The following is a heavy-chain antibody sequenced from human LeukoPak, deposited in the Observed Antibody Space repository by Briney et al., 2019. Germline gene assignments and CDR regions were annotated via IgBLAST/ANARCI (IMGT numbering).Heavy chain of an antibody. CDR3: SRGGKVSYYDNSGYPDY. V-gene: IGHV3-49*04. J-gene: IGHJ4*02. Sequence: PGGSLRLSCTASGFTFGDYAMSWVRQAPGKGLEWVGFIRSKAYGGTTEYAASVKGRFAISRDDSKSIAYLQINSLKTEDTAVFYCSRGGKVSYYDNSGYPDYWAQGTLVTVSS. CDR2: IRSKAYGGTT. D-gene: IGHD3-22*01. CDR1: GFTFGDYA.